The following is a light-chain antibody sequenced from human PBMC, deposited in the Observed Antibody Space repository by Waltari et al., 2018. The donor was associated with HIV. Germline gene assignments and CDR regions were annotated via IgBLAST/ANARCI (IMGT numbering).Light chain of an antibody. J-gene: IGLJ3*02. CDR1: RSNIGSNT. CDR3: AAWDDSLNGWV. V-gene: IGLV1-44*01. Sequence: QSVLTQPPSASGTPGQRVTISCSGSRSNIGSNTVSWYKQLPGTAPKLFIYSNSQRPSGVPDLFSGSKSCTSASLAISGLRSEDEADYYCAAWDDSLNGWVFGGGTKLTVV. CDR2: SNS.